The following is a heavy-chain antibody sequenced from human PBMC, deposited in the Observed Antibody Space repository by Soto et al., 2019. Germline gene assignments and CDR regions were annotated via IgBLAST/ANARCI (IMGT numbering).Heavy chain of an antibody. J-gene: IGHJ4*02. CDR1: GFSFSTYA. CDR3: AKLEHNSGGILEY. CDR2: IFGGGDST. Sequence: EVQLLESGGGLVQPGGSLRLSCAASGFSFSTYAMTWVRQAPGKGLEWVSVIFGGGDSTYYAASVKGRFTISRDNSKNTLYLRMNSLGAEDTAVYYCAKLEHNSGGILEYWGQGTLVTVSS. V-gene: IGHV3-23*01. D-gene: IGHD2-21*01.